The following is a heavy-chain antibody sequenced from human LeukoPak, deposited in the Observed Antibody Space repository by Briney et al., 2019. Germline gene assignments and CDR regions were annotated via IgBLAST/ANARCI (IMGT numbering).Heavy chain of an antibody. J-gene: IGHJ4*02. Sequence: PGESLKISCKGSGYNFNSYWIAWVRQMPGKGLEWMGNIYPSGSDTTYRPSFQGQVTISADKSISTAYLQWSSLEASDTAMFYCARLYCSGGACYCDYWGQGTLVTVSS. CDR1: GYNFNSYW. CDR2: IYPSGSDT. V-gene: IGHV5-51*01. D-gene: IGHD2-15*01. CDR3: ARLYCSGGACYCDY.